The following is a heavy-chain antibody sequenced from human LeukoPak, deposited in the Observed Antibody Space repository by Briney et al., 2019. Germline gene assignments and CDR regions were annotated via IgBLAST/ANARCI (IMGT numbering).Heavy chain of an antibody. V-gene: IGHV3-23*01. CDR3: AKAVDLATISVDI. CDR2: ISGSGVYT. Sequence: GGSLRLSCAASGITFSSHGMNWVRQAPGKGLEWVSGISGSGVYTYYADSVKGRFTISRDNSKNTLYLVMNGLRVDDTAVYYCAKAVDLATISVDIWGQGTMVTVSS. J-gene: IGHJ3*02. CDR1: GITFSSHG. D-gene: IGHD5-24*01.